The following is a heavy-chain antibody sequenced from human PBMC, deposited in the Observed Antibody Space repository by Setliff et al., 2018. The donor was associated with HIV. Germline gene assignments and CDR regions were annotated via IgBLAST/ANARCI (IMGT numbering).Heavy chain of an antibody. Sequence: ASVKVSCKASGDTFSSYAISWVRQAPGRGLEWMGRIIPIFGTTNYAQKFQGRVTFTADKSTSTAYMEMSSLRSEDTAVYYCARDVGSVWHNWFDPWGQGTLVTVSS. D-gene: IGHD6-19*01. CDR3: ARDVGSVWHNWFDP. CDR1: GDTFSSYA. J-gene: IGHJ5*02. CDR2: IIPIFGTT. V-gene: IGHV1-69*06.